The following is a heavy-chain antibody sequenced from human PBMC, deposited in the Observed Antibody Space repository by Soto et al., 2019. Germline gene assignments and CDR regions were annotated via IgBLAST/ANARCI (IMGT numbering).Heavy chain of an antibody. CDR2: IYYSGST. V-gene: IGHV4-61*01. CDR1: GGSVSSGSYY. CDR3: ARGRDYSNYYYYYYYGMDV. Sequence: SETLSITCTVSGGSVSSGSYYWSWIRQPPGKGLEWIGYIYYSGSTNYNPSLKSRVTISVDTSKNQFSLKLSSVTAADTAVYYCARGRDYSNYYYYYYYGMDVWGQGTTVTVSS. J-gene: IGHJ6*02. D-gene: IGHD4-4*01.